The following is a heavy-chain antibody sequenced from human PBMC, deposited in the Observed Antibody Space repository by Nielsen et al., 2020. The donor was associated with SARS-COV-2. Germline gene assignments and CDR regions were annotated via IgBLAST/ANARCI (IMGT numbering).Heavy chain of an antibody. Sequence: GESLKISCAASGFTFSSYGMHWVRQAPGKGLEWVTVISYDGSNKYYADSVKGRFTISRDNAKNSLYLQMNSLRAEDTAVYYCAREGRLLLWFGELLAPPDYWGQGTLVTVSS. J-gene: IGHJ4*02. CDR2: ISYDGSNK. CDR1: GFTFSSYG. CDR3: AREGRLLLWFGELLAPPDY. D-gene: IGHD3-10*01. V-gene: IGHV3-30*03.